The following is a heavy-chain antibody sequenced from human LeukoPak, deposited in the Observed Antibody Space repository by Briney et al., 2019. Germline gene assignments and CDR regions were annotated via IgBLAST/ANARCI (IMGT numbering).Heavy chain of an antibody. V-gene: IGHV3-7*04. CDR1: GFTFSSYW. CDR3: ARMRDGYMGRYYFDY. Sequence: GSLRLSCAASGFTFSSYWMTWVRQAPGKGLEWVANIKEDGSDKYYVDSVKGRFTTSRDNAKNSLYLQMNSLRAEDTAVYYCARMRDGYMGRYYFDYWGQGTLVTVSS. J-gene: IGHJ4*02. CDR2: IKEDGSDK. D-gene: IGHD5-24*01.